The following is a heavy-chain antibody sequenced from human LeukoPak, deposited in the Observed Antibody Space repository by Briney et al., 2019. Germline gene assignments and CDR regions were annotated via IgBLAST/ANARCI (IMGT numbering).Heavy chain of an antibody. CDR2: IIPIFGTA. J-gene: IGHJ4*02. CDR1: GGTFSSYA. CDR3: ARLEITTVTTSDY. V-gene: IGHV1-69*13. Sequence: SVKVSCKASGGTFSSYAISWVRQAPGLGLEWMGGIIPIFGTANYARKFQGRVTITADESTSTAYMELSSLRSADTAVYYCARLEITTVTTSDYWGQGTLVTVSS. D-gene: IGHD4-17*01.